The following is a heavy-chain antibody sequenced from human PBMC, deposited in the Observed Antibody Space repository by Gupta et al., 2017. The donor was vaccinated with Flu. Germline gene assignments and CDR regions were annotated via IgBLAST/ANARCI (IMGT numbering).Heavy chain of an antibody. J-gene: IGHJ4*02. D-gene: IGHD6-13*01. V-gene: IGHV4-4*07. CDR1: SGPISSYY. CDR2: IYTSGST. Sequence: TCAFSSGPISSYYWTWIRQPAGKGLEWIGRIYTSGSTNYNPSLKSRVTMSVDTSKNQFSLNLSSVTAADTAVYYCAREEQQLDRAFDYWGQGTLVTVSS. CDR3: AREEQQLDRAFDY.